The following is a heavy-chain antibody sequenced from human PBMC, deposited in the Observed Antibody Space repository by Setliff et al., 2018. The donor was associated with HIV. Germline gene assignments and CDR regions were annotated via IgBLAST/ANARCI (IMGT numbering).Heavy chain of an antibody. V-gene: IGHV1-69*13. D-gene: IGHD3-10*01. CDR2: IKPSFHTT. CDR1: GGTFSDYG. Sequence: SVKVSCKASGGTFSDYGVTWVRQAPGQGLEWMGGIKPSFHTTNYAQRFQGRVTITADESTSTAYMELSSLRSGDTAVYYCARETAPAHYYGSGSYRLHAFDVWGQGTMVTVSS. J-gene: IGHJ3*01. CDR3: ARETAPAHYYGSGSYRLHAFDV.